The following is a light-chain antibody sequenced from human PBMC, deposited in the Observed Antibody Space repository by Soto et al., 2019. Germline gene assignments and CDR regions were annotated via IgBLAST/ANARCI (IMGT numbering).Light chain of an antibody. CDR1: QSVGSNY. J-gene: IGKJ2*03. CDR3: QQYGSSPQYS. CDR2: AAS. Sequence: EIVLTQSPGTLSLSPGERATLSCRASQSVGSNYLAWYQQIPGRAPRLLMYAASRRATGIPDRFSGSGSGXDFTLTISRLEPEDFAVYYCQQYGSSPQYSFGQGTKLEIK. V-gene: IGKV3-20*01.